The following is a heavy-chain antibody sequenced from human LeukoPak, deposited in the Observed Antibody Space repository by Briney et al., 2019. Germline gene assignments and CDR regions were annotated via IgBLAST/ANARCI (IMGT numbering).Heavy chain of an antibody. Sequence: PGGSLRLSCAASGFTVSSNYMSWVRQAPGKGLEWVSVIYSGGSTYYADSVKGRFTISRHNSKNTLYLQMNSLRAEDTAVYYCARGPYYDFWSGSYFDYWGQGTLVTVSS. CDR1: GFTVSSNY. CDR2: IYSGGST. CDR3: ARGPYYDFWSGSYFDY. J-gene: IGHJ4*02. D-gene: IGHD3-3*01. V-gene: IGHV3-53*04.